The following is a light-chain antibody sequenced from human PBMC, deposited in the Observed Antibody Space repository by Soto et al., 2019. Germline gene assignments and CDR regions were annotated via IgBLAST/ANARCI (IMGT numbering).Light chain of an antibody. CDR1: STDFVGYNR. CDR2: EVS. V-gene: IGLV2-8*01. Sequence: QSALTQPPSVSGSPGQSVTISCTGTSTDFVGYNRVSWYQQPPGTAPKLMIYEVSKRPSGVPDRFSGSKSGNTASLTVSGLQADDEADYFCSSHAGGNHWGVFGGGTKLTV. J-gene: IGLJ3*02. CDR3: SSHAGGNHWGV.